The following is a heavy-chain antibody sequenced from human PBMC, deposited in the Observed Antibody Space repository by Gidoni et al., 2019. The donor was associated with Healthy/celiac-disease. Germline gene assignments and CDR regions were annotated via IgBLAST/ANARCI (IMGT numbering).Heavy chain of an antibody. V-gene: IGHV1-58*01. Sequence: QMQLVQSGPEVKKPGTSVKVSCKASGFTFTSSAVQWVRQARGQRLEWIGWIVVGSGNTNYAQKSQERVTITRDMSTSTAYMELSSLRSEDTAVYYCSADPDILTGYSIDYWGQGTLVTVSS. CDR1: GFTFTSSA. CDR3: SADPDILTGYSIDY. J-gene: IGHJ4*02. CDR2: IVVGSGNT. D-gene: IGHD3-9*01.